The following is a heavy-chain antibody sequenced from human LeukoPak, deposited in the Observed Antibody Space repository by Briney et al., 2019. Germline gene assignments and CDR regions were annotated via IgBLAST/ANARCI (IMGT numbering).Heavy chain of an antibody. CDR1: GFTFSSYA. CDR2: ISGSGGST. Sequence: PGGSLRLYCAASGFTFSSYAMSWVRQAPGKGVEWVSAISGSGGSTYYADSVKGGFTISRDNSKNTLYLQMNSLRAEDTAGYYCAKTSHSVVPAADAFDYWGQGTLVTVSS. J-gene: IGHJ4*02. D-gene: IGHD2-2*01. V-gene: IGHV3-23*01. CDR3: AKTSHSVVPAADAFDY.